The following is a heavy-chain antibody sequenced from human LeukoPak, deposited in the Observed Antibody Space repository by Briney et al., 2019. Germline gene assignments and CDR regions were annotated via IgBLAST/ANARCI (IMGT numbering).Heavy chain of an antibody. CDR2: ISYDGSNK. J-gene: IGHJ4*02. V-gene: IGHV3-30*01. CDR1: GFPFSSYA. CDR3: ARDRVGATQFDY. Sequence: GRSLRLSCAASGFPFSSYAMHWVRQAPGKGLEWVAVISYDGSNKYYADSVKGRFTISRDNSMNTLYLQMNSLRAEDTAVYYCARDRVGATQFDYWGQGTLVTVSS. D-gene: IGHD1-26*01.